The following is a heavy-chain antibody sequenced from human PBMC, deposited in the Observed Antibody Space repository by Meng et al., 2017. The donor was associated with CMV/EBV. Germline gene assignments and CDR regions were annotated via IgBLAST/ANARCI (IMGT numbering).Heavy chain of an antibody. D-gene: IGHD1-26*01. V-gene: IGHV4-39*07. CDR1: GGSISSSSYY. CDR3: ARTNSQWELLRNPTIGAFDI. CDR2: IYYSGST. J-gene: IGHJ3*02. Sequence: SETLSLTCTVSGGSISSSSYYWGWIRQPPGMGLEWIGSIYYSGSTYYNPSLKSRVTISVDTSKNQFSLKLSSVTAADTAVYYCARTNSQWELLRNPTIGAFDIWGQGTMVTVSS.